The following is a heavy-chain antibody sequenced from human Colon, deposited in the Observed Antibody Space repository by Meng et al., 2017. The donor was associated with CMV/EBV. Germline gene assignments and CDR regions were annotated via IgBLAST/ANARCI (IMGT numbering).Heavy chain of an antibody. J-gene: IGHJ4*02. CDR3: ARDRPDHVCGGDCWLDF. Sequence: YTFTSRPMHWVRQAPGQSIEWMGWINAGNGNTKYSQKFQDRVTITRDTSASTAYMELSDLRSEDTAVYYCARDRPDHVCGGDCWLDFWGQGTLVTVSS. CDR2: INAGNGNT. V-gene: IGHV1-3*01. D-gene: IGHD2-21*02. CDR1: YTFTSRP.